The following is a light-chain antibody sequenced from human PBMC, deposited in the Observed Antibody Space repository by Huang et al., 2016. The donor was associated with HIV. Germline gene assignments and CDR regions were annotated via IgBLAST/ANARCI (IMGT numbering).Light chain of an antibody. CDR2: DAS. Sequence: TQSPVTLSVSPGERATLSCRASQGVANKLAWYKLKPGQAPRLLIFDASYRATDIPARFSGGGSDIDFTLTISDLQSEDSAVYYCQQYNRWPRTFGQGTKVEIK. V-gene: IGKV3-15*01. J-gene: IGKJ2*01. CDR3: QQYNRWPRT. CDR1: QGVANK.